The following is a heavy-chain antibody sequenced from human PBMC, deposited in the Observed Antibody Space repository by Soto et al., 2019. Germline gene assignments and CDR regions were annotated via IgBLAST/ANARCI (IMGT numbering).Heavy chain of an antibody. V-gene: IGHV4-59*01. CDR2: ISSSGNT. J-gene: IGHJ4*02. CDR3: ARAPMVLTRSYFDS. Sequence: PSETLCLTCTFSDCSISNFYLSLIRQPPGKGLEWIGYISSSGNTNYNPSLKSRVSISVDTSKNQFSLNLTSVTAADTGVYYCARAPMVLTRSYFDSWGQGTPVTVSS. CDR1: DCSISNFY. D-gene: IGHD3-22*01.